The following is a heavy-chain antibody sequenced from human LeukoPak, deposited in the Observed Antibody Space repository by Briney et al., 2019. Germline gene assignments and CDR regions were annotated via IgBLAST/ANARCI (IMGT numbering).Heavy chain of an antibody. Sequence: SETLSPTCTVSGGSMSNYYWTWIRQPPGKGLEWLGYVYYRGSTNYNPSLKSRVTISVDTSENQFSLKLSSVTAADTAVYYCARVAYYYDTATYYNPAHLDFWGQGALVTVSS. CDR3: ARVAYYYDTATYYNPAHLDF. CDR2: VYYRGST. CDR1: GGSMSNYY. D-gene: IGHD3-10*01. V-gene: IGHV4-59*01. J-gene: IGHJ4*02.